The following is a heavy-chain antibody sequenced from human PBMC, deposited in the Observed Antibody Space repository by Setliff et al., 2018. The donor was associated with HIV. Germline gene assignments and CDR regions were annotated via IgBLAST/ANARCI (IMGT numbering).Heavy chain of an antibody. D-gene: IGHD1-1*01. CDR2: INPNNGDT. J-gene: IGHJ5*02. Sequence: GASVKVSCKTSGYTFTGYYVHWVRQAPGQGLEWMGWINPNNGDTNYAQKFQGRVTMTRDTSISTAYMELSSLKSDDTAVYYCARAKATRQARPTNCFDPWGQGTLVTVSS. CDR3: ARAKATRQARPTNCFDP. V-gene: IGHV1-2*02. CDR1: GYTFTGYY.